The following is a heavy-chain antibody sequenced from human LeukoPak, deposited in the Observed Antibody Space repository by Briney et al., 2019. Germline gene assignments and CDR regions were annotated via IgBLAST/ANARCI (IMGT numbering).Heavy chain of an antibody. CDR3: ARDRRRDAFDI. Sequence: SETLSLTCTVSGDSIRSYYWSWIRQPPGKGLEWIGYIYYSGSTNYNPSLKSRVTISVDTSKNQFSLKLSSVTAADTAVYYCARDRRRDAFDIWGQGIMVTVSS. J-gene: IGHJ3*02. V-gene: IGHV4-59*12. CDR2: IYYSGST. CDR1: GDSIRSYY.